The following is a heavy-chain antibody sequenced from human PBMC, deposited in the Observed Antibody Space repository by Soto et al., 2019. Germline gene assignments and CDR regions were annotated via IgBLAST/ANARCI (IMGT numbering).Heavy chain of an antibody. D-gene: IGHD3-16*01. CDR2: IYYSGST. Sequence: PSETLSLTCTVSGGSISCGDYYWSWMRQPPGKGLEWIGYIYYSGSTYYNPSLKSRVTISVDTSKNQFSLKLSSVTAADTAVYYCARDVCPIHLGDYYYGMDVWGQGTTVTVSS. CDR1: GGSISCGDYY. J-gene: IGHJ6*02. CDR3: ARDVCPIHLGDYYYGMDV. V-gene: IGHV4-30-4*01.